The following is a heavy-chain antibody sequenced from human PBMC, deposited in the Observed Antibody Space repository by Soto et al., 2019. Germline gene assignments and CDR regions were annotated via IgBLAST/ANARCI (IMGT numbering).Heavy chain of an antibody. CDR1: GFTFSSYG. CDR3: AKEADDYYGSGSSFDY. CDR2: ISYDGSNK. V-gene: IGHV3-30*18. J-gene: IGHJ4*02. Sequence: GGSLRLSCAASGFTFSSYGMHWVRQAPGKGLEWVAVISYDGSNKYYADSVKGRFTISRDNSKNTLYLQMNSLRAEDTAVYYCAKEADDYYGSGSSFDYWGQGTRVTVAS. D-gene: IGHD3-10*01.